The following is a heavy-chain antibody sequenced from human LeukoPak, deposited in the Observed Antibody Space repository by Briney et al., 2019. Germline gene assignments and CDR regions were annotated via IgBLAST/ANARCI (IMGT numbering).Heavy chain of an antibody. CDR2: IKSKTDGGTT. J-gene: IGHJ4*02. D-gene: IGHD3-22*01. CDR3: TTQYYYDSSGYYLPSTPDY. V-gene: IGHV3-15*01. Sequence: PGGSLRLSCAASGFTFSNAWMSWVRQAPGKGLEWVGRIKSKTDGGTTDYAAPVKGRFTISRDDSKNTLYLQMNSLKTEDTAVYYCTTQYYYDSSGYYLPSTPDYWGRGTLVTVSS. CDR1: GFTFSNAW.